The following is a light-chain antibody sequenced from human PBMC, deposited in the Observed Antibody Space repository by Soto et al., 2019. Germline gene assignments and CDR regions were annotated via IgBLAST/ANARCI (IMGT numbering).Light chain of an antibody. CDR2: EVT. Sequence: QSALTQPASVSGSPGQTITISCTGTSSDIGGYNAVSWYQHHPGKAPKLIIYEVTHRPSGVSDRFSASKSGNTASLTISGLQAEDEADYYCHSFRVSHLYVFGTGTKLTVL. V-gene: IGLV2-14*01. J-gene: IGLJ1*01. CDR3: HSFRVSHLYV. CDR1: SSDIGGYNA.